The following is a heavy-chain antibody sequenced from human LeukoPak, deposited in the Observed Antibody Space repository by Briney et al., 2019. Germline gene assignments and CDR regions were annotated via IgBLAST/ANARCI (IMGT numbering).Heavy chain of an antibody. V-gene: IGHV1-18*03. J-gene: IGHJ4*02. CDR1: GYPFTSFG. D-gene: IGHD4-11*01. CDR3: ARDRVYDYSNPRGFDY. CDR2: ISGYNGKT. Sequence: ASVRVSCKASGYPFTSFGISWVRQAPGQGLEWMGWISGYNGKTKYADNLQGRVTITTDTSTSTAYMELGSLRSDDMAVYYCARDRVYDYSNPRGFDYWGQGTLVTVSS.